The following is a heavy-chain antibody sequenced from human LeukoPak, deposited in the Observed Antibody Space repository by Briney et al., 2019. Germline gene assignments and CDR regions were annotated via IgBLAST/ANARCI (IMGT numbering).Heavy chain of an antibody. CDR1: GFTFSSYA. CDR3: AKDLDY. Sequence: PGRSLRLSCAASGFTFSSYAMHWVRQAPGKGLEWVAIISSDGSNKYYADSVKGRFSISRDNSKNTLYLQMNSLRAEDTAVYYCAKDLDYWGQGTLVTVSS. V-gene: IGHV3-30-3*01. J-gene: IGHJ4*02. CDR2: ISSDGSNK.